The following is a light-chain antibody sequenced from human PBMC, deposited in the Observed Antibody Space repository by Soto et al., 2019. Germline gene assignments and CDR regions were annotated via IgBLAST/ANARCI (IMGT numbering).Light chain of an antibody. CDR3: QHYNSYSDS. CDR1: QTISSW. Sequence: DIQMTQSPSTLSGSVGDRVTITCRASQTISSWLAWYQQKPGKAPKLLIYKASTLKSGVPSRFSGSGSGTVFTLSISSLQPDDIVTYYCQHYNSYSDSFVQGTKVELK. J-gene: IGKJ1*01. CDR2: KAS. V-gene: IGKV1-5*03.